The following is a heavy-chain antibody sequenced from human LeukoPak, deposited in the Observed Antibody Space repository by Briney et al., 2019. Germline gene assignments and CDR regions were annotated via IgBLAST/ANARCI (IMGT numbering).Heavy chain of an antibody. D-gene: IGHD3-10*01. CDR1: GYTFTSYD. V-gene: IGHV1-8*01. CDR3: ARSLTYYYGSGSYFGY. J-gene: IGHJ4*02. CDR2: MNPNSGNT. Sequence: ASVKVSCKASGYTFTSYDINWVRQATGQGLEWMGWMNPNSGNTGYAQKFQGRVTMTRSTSIGTAYMELSSLRSEDTAVYYCARSLTYYYGSGSYFGYWGQGTLVTVSS.